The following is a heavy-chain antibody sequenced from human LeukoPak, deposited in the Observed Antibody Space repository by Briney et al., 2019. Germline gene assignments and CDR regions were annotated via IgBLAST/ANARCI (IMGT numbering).Heavy chain of an antibody. CDR2: IIPIFGSA. J-gene: IGHJ5*02. V-gene: IGHV1-69*13. CDR3: ATGGIIAAAHNWFDP. D-gene: IGHD6-13*01. Sequence: SVKVSCKASGGTFSSYAISWVRQAPGQGLEWMGGIIPIFGSANYAQKFQGRVTTTADESTSTAYMELSGLRSEDTAVYYCATGGIIAAAHNWFDPWGQGTLVTVSS. CDR1: GGTFSSYA.